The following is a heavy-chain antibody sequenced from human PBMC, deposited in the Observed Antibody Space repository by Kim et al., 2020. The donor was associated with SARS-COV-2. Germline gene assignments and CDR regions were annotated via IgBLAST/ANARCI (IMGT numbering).Heavy chain of an antibody. CDR3: ARHRDNSSCGDSGGY. Sequence: GGSLRLSCAASGFTFSSYSMNWVRQAPGKGLEWVSSISSSRSNIYYADSVKGRFTISRDNAKNSLYLQMNSLRAEDTAVYYCARHRDNSSCGDSGGYWG. D-gene: IGHD6-19*01. CDR2: ISSSRSNI. CDR1: GFTFSSYS. V-gene: IGHV3-21*01. J-gene: IGHJ4*01.